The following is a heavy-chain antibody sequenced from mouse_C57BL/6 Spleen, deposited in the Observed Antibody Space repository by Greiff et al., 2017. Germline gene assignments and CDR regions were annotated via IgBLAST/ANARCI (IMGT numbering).Heavy chain of an antibody. CDR2: IDPEDGET. Sequence: VQLQQSGAVLVRPGASVKLSCTASGFNFNDYYMHWVNQRPEQGLEWIGRIDPEDGETKYAPNFQGKATITADTSSNTAYLQLSSLTSEDTAVYYCASKDYGSSFYYWGQGTTLSVDS. V-gene: IGHV14-2*01. J-gene: IGHJ2*01. CDR1: GFNFNDYY. CDR3: ASKDYGSSFYY. D-gene: IGHD1-1*01.